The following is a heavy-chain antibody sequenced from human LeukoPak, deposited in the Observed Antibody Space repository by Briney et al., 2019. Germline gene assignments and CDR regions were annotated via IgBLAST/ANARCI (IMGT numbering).Heavy chain of an antibody. CDR3: ARGDYDILTGYSHNWFGP. CDR2: ISAYNGNT. D-gene: IGHD3-9*01. J-gene: IGHJ5*02. CDR1: GYTFTSYG. V-gene: IGHV1-18*01. Sequence: VASVKVSCKASGYTFTSYGISWVRQAPGQGLEWMGWISAYNGNTNYAQKLQGRVTMTTDTSTSTAYMELRSLRSDDTAVYYCARGDYDILTGYSHNWFGPWGQGTLVTVSS.